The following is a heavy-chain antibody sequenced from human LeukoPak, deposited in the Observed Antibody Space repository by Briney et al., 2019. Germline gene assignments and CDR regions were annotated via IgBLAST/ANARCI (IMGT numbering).Heavy chain of an antibody. Sequence: PGGSLRLSCAASGFTFSSYEMNWVRQAPGKGLEWVSYISSSGSTIYYADSVKGRFTISRDNAKNSLYLQMNSLGAEDTALYYCARDRGIAAAGTRFDYWGQGTLVTVSS. D-gene: IGHD6-13*01. CDR3: ARDRGIAAAGTRFDY. CDR1: GFTFSSYE. V-gene: IGHV3-48*03. J-gene: IGHJ4*02. CDR2: ISSSGSTI.